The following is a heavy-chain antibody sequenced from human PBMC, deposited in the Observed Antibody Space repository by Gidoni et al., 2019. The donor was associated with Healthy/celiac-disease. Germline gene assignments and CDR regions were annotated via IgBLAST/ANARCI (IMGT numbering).Heavy chain of an antibody. CDR1: GFTFSSSA. D-gene: IGHD6-13*01. V-gene: IGHV3-23*01. Sequence: EVQLLESGGGLVQPGWSLRLSCAASGFTFSSSAMGWVRRAPGKGLEWVSAIRGSGGSTYYADSVKGRFTISRDNSKNTLYLQMNSLRAEDTAVYYCAKPAGIAAAGTQWFDPWGQGTLVTVSS. CDR3: AKPAGIAAAGTQWFDP. J-gene: IGHJ5*02. CDR2: IRGSGGST.